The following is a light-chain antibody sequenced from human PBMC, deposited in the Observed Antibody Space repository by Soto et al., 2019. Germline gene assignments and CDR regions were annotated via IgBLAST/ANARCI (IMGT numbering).Light chain of an antibody. J-gene: IGLJ2*01. V-gene: IGLV1-51*01. CDR1: SSNIGSNY. Sequence: QSVLTQPPSVSAAPGQKVTISCSGSSSNIGSNYVSWYQQLPGTAPKLLIYDNNERPSGIPDRFSGSNSGTSATLVITGLQTGDEADYYCGTWDSRLTAVVFGGGTKLTVL. CDR3: GTWDSRLTAVV. CDR2: DNN.